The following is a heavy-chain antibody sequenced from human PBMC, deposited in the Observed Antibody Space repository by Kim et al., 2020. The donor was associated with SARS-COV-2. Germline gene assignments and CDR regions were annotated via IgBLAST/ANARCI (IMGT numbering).Heavy chain of an antibody. J-gene: IGHJ6*02. CDR2: ISGSGGNT. CDR3: AKVPSAMVTYYYYGMDV. D-gene: IGHD5-18*01. V-gene: IGHV3-23*01. Sequence: GGSLRLSCAASGFTFSSYAMSWVRQAPGKGLEWVSAISGSGGNTYYADSVKGRFTISRDNSKNTLYLQMNSLRAEDTAVYYCAKVPSAMVTYYYYGMDVWGQGTTVTVSS. CDR1: GFTFSSYA.